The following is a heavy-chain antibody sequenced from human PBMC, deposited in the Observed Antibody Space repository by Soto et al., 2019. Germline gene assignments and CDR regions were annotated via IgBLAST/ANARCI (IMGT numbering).Heavy chain of an antibody. D-gene: IGHD4-17*01. CDR3: GRATYGNPFDY. J-gene: IGHJ4*02. CDR2: IYYSGST. V-gene: IGHV4-59*01. CDR1: GGSISSYY. Sequence: SETLSLTCTVSGGSISSYYWSWIRQPPGKGLEWIGYIYYSGSTNYNPSLKSRVTISVDTSKNRFSLKLSSVTAADTAVYYCGRATYGNPFDYWGQGTLVTVSS.